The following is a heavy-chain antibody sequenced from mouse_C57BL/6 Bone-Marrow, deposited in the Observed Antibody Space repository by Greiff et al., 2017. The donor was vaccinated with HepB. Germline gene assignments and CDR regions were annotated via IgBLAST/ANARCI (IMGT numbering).Heavy chain of an antibody. V-gene: IGHV1-74*01. CDR2: IHPSDSDT. CDR3: AIGGEYDGGAWFAY. CDR1: GYTFTSYW. Sequence: QVQLQQPGAELVKPGASVKVSCKASGYTFTSYWMHWVKQRPGQGLEWIGRIHPSDSDTNYNQKFKGKATLTVDKSSSTAYMQLSSLTSEDAAVFFGAIGGEYDGGAWFAYWGQGTLVTVSA. J-gene: IGHJ3*01. D-gene: IGHD2-14*01.